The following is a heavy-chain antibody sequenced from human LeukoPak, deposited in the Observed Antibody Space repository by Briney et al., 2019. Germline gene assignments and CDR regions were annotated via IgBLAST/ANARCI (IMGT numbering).Heavy chain of an antibody. V-gene: IGHV4-34*01. CDR1: GTSLTSYY. Sequence: KPSETLSLTCGVSGTSLTSYYWSWIRQTPGKGLEWIGEVNHSGYTNMNPSLKSRVTISVDTSKNQFSLMMTSVTAADTAVYFCARMTTGHDYWGKGTLVTVSS. CDR2: VNHSGYT. J-gene: IGHJ4*02. CDR3: ARMTTGHDY. D-gene: IGHD4-17*01.